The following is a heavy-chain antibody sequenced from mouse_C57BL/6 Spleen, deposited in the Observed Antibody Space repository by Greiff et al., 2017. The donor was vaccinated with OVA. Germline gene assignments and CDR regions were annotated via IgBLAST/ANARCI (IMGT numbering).Heavy chain of an antibody. V-gene: IGHV1-61*01. D-gene: IGHD1-1*01. CDR3: ARGIYYYGSLYYFDY. Sequence: QVQLQQPGAELVRPGSSVKLSCKASGYTFTNYWMDWVKQRPGQGLEWIGNIYPSDSETHYNQKFKDKATLTVDKSSSTAYMQLSSLTSEDSAFYYCARGIYYYGSLYYFDYWGQGTTLTVSS. J-gene: IGHJ2*01. CDR2: IYPSDSET. CDR1: GYTFTNYW.